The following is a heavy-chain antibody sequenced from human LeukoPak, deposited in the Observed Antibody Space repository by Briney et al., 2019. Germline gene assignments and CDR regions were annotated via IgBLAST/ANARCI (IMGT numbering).Heavy chain of an antibody. D-gene: IGHD5-24*01. V-gene: IGHV3-15*01. CDR3: TIGDGWLPN. J-gene: IGHJ4*02. Sequence: GGSLRLSCVVSGFTFSNAWMTWIRQAPGRGLEWVGRIKSKIDGGTTEYAAPVKGRFTISRDDSKNTLYLQMNSLKTEDTAVYYCTIGDGWLPNWGQGTLVTVSS. CDR1: GFTFSNAW. CDR2: IKSKIDGGTT.